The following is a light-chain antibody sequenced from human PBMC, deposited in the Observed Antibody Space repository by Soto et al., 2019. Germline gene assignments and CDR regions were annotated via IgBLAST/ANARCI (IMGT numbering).Light chain of an antibody. CDR1: QSVSTY. V-gene: IGKV3-11*01. CDR3: QQRSNWPVT. J-gene: IGKJ1*01. CDR2: DAS. Sequence: EIVLTQSPATLSLSPGERATLSCRASQSVSTYLAWYQQKPGQAPRLLIYDASSRATGIPDRFSGSGSGTEFTLTISSLEPEDFAVYDCQQRSNWPVTFGQGTRVEIK.